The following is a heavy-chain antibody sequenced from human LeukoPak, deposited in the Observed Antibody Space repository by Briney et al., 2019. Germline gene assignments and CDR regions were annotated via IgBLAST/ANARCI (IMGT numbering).Heavy chain of an antibody. D-gene: IGHD3-16*01. V-gene: IGHV4-34*01. J-gene: IGHJ4*02. CDR3: ARGLHVGETLPYYF. CDR1: GGSFSGYY. CDR2: INHSGST. Sequence: SETLSLTCAVYGGSFSGYYWSWIRQPPGKGLEWIGEINHSGSTNYNPSLKSRVTISVDPSKNQFSVKVTSVTAADTAMYFCARGLHVGETLPYYFWSQGTMVTVSS.